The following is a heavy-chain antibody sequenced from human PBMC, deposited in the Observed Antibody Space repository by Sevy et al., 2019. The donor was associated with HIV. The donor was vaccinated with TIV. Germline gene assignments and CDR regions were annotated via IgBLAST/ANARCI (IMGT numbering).Heavy chain of an antibody. D-gene: IGHD3-10*01. Sequence: ASVKVSCKASGYTFTSYGISWVRQAPGQGLEWMGWISAYNGNTNYAQMLQGRVTMTTDTSTSTAYMELRSLRSDDTAVYYCARSPGRFGESTYYYYYGMDVWGQGTTVTVSS. CDR2: ISAYNGNT. CDR3: ARSPGRFGESTYYYYYGMDV. CDR1: GYTFTSYG. J-gene: IGHJ6*02. V-gene: IGHV1-18*01.